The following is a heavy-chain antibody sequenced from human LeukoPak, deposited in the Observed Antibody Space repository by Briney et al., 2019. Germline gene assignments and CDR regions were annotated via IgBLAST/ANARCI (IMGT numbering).Heavy chain of an antibody. D-gene: IGHD3-22*01. V-gene: IGHV3-43*02. Sequence: GGSLRLSCAASGFTFDDYAMHWVRHAPGKGLEWVSLISGDGGSTYYADSVKGRFTISRDNSKNSLYLQMNSLRTEDTALYYCAKDLIYYDSSGIDYWGQGTLVTVSS. CDR2: ISGDGGST. CDR3: AKDLIYYDSSGIDY. J-gene: IGHJ4*02. CDR1: GFTFDDYA.